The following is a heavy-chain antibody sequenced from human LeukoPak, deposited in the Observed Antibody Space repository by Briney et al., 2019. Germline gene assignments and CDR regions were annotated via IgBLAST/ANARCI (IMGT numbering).Heavy chain of an antibody. J-gene: IGHJ5*01. CDR1: GGSISSGSYY. CDR2: IYTSGST. V-gene: IGHV4-61*02. Sequence: KTSQTLSLTCTVSGGSISSGSYYWSWIRQPAGKGLEWIGRIYTSGSTNYNPSLKSRVTISVDTSKNQFSLKLSSVTAADTAVYYCARRLVGHYYYGSGSYRRNWFDPWGQGTLVTVSS. D-gene: IGHD3-10*01. CDR3: ARRLVGHYYYGSGSYRRNWFDP.